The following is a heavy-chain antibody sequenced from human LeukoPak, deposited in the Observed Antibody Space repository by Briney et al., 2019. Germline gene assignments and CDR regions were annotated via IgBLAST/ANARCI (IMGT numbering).Heavy chain of an antibody. CDR1: GFTFSDYY. CDR3: ARDLLAYYCSGGSCYGGFSPFDY. D-gene: IGHD2-15*01. J-gene: IGHJ4*02. CDR2: ISSSGSTI. Sequence: GGSLRLSCAASGFTFSDYYMSWIRQAPGKGLEGVSYISSSGSTIYYADSVKGRFTISRDNAKNSLYLQMNSLRAEDTAVYYCARDLLAYYCSGGSCYGGFSPFDYWGQGTLVTVSS. V-gene: IGHV3-11*01.